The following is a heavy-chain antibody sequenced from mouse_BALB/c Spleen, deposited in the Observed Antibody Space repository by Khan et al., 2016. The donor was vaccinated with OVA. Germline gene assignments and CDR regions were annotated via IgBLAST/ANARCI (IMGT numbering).Heavy chain of an antibody. CDR2: ISYSGRT. D-gene: IGHD1-1*01. CDR3: VRSVTITTVVATDFDY. Sequence: EVQLQESGPGLVKPSQSLSLTCTVTGYSITSDYAWNWIRQFPGNKLEWMGYISYSGRTSYNPSLKSRISITRDTSKNQFFLQLNSVTTEDTAKYYCVRSVTITTVVATDFDYWGQGTTLTVSS. CDR1: GYSITSDYA. V-gene: IGHV3-2*02. J-gene: IGHJ2*01.